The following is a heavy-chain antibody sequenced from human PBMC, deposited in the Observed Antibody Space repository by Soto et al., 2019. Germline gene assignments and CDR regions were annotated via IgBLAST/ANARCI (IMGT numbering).Heavy chain of an antibody. D-gene: IGHD2-8*01. CDR2: FSDSGAGT. V-gene: IGHV3-23*01. Sequence: GGSLRLSCAASGFTFSSYAMSWVRQAPGKGLEWVSGFSDSGAGTYYADSVKGRFTISRDKSKSTLYLQLNSLRAEDTAVYYCAKDRGQCTNGVCPNFDYCGQGTLVTISS. CDR1: GFTFSSYA. J-gene: IGHJ4*02. CDR3: AKDRGQCTNGVCPNFDY.